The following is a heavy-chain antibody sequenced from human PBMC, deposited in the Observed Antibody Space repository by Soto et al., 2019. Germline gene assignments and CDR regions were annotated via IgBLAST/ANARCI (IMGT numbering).Heavy chain of an antibody. J-gene: IGHJ3*02. V-gene: IGHV3-33*01. CDR3: ARGGEYNWKYAFDI. CDR1: GFIFSGFD. Sequence: QEHLVESGGGVVQPGRSLRLSCVASGFIFSGFDMHWVRQAPGKGLGWVSHIWYDGSNKYYADSVKGRFTSSRDNSKNTLYLQMNSLRAEDTAVYFCARGGEYNWKYAFDIWGQGTMVAVSS. D-gene: IGHD1-7*01. CDR2: IWYDGSNK.